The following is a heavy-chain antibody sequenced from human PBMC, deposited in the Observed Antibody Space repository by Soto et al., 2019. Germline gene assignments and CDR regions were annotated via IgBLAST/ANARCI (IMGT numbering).Heavy chain of an antibody. V-gene: IGHV6-1*01. CDR3: DRESPYSETSDSYFDY. D-gene: IGHD3-3*01. CDR1: GDSVSGNSAA. Sequence: SQTLSLTCAISGDSVSGNSAAWNWIRQSPSRGLEWLGRTYYRSKWYNDYSVSVKSRITVTPDTSKNQFSLHLKSVTPEDTAVSYRDRESPYSETSDSYFDYWGQGALVTVSS. J-gene: IGHJ4*02. CDR2: TYYRSKWYN.